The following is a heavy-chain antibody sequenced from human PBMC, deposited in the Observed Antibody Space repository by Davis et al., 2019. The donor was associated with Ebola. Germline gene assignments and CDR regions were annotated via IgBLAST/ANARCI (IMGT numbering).Heavy chain of an antibody. CDR1: GGSFSGYF. V-gene: IGHV4-34*01. CDR2: ISHSGST. Sequence: PSETLSLTCAVYGGSFSGYFWSWIRQSPGKGLEWIGEISHSGSTNYNPSLKSRVTISVDTSKNQFSLKLSSVTAADTAVYFCARDARYYDFWSGESHWFDPWGQGTLVTVSS. J-gene: IGHJ5*02. CDR3: ARDARYYDFWSGESHWFDP. D-gene: IGHD3-3*01.